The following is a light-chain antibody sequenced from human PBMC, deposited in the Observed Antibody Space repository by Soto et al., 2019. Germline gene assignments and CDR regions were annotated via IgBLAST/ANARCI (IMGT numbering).Light chain of an antibody. V-gene: IGKV1-5*03. J-gene: IGKJ1*01. CDR2: KAS. CDR1: QSVSGW. Sequence: DILLTQSHSTPSASAGARSPSXSRASQSVSGWLAWYQQKPGKAPKLLIYKASTLKSGVPSRFSGSGSGTEFTLTISSLQPDDFATYYCQHYNSYSEAFGQGTKV. CDR3: QHYNSYSEA.